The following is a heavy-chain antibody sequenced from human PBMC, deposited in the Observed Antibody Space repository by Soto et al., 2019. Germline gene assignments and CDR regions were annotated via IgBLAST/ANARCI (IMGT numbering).Heavy chain of an antibody. CDR2: ISAYNGNT. CDR1: GYTFTSYG. Sequence: ASVKVSCKASGYTFTSYGISWVRQAPGQGLEWMGWISAYNGNTNYAQKLQGRVTMTTDTSTSTAYMELRSLRSDDTAVYYCARDGRRRDGYNPFDYWGQGTLVTVSS. CDR3: ARDGRRRDGYNPFDY. J-gene: IGHJ4*02. V-gene: IGHV1-18*01. D-gene: IGHD5-12*01.